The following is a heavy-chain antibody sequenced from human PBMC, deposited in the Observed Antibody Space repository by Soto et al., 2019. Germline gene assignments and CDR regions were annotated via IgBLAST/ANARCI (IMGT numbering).Heavy chain of an antibody. CDR2: IFHSGST. CDR3: ARLGYCISTSCYDWFDP. V-gene: IGHV4-59*11. J-gene: IGHJ5*02. CDR1: GGSITSHY. Sequence: LSLTCTVSGGSITSHYWSWIRQPPGKGLEWIGYIFHSGSTNYNPSLKSRITISVDTSKNQFSLKLSSVTAADTAVYYCARLGYCISTSCYDWFDPWGQGNLVTVSS. D-gene: IGHD2-2*01.